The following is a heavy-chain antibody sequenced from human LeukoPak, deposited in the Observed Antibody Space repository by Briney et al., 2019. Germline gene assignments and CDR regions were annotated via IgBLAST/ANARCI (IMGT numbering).Heavy chain of an antibody. CDR1: VFTFRRYG. CDR3: ARGDIVTTIKGDHFDY. D-gene: IGHD5-12*01. J-gene: IGHJ4*02. Sequence: GGSLRLSRAASVFTFRRYGLSWVRQAPGKGLEWVAAIWYDGSNKYYVHSVKGRFTMSRDKSNNILYLQMNSLRAEDTAVYYCARGDIVTTIKGDHFDYWGQGTLVTVS. V-gene: IGHV3-33*07. CDR2: IWYDGSNK.